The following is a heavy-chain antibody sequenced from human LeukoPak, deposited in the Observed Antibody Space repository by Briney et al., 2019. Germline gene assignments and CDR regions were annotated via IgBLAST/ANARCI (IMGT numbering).Heavy chain of an antibody. J-gene: IGHJ3*02. D-gene: IGHD3-22*01. Sequence: SETLSLTCTVSGGSISSGGYSWSWIRQPPGKGLEWIGYIYYSGSTYYNPSLKSRVTISVDTSKNQFSLKLSSVTAADTAVYYCARDALSVDYYDSSGYNAFDIWGQGTMVTVSS. CDR3: ARDALSVDYYDSSGYNAFDI. V-gene: IGHV4-30-4*07. CDR1: GGSISSGGYS. CDR2: IYYSGST.